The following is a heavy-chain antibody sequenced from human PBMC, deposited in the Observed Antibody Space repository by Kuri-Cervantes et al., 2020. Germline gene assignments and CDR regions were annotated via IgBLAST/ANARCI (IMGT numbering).Heavy chain of an antibody. J-gene: IGHJ6*02. CDR3: ARDLRYYYDSSPKRGYGMDV. Sequence: SVKVSCKASGYSFNRYDINWVRQAPGQGLEWMGGIIPIFGTANYAQKFQGRVTITADESTSTAYMELSSLRSEDTAVYYCARDLRYYYDSSPKRGYGMDVWGQGTTVTVSS. CDR1: GYSFNRYD. CDR2: IIPIFGTA. D-gene: IGHD3-22*01. V-gene: IGHV1-69*13.